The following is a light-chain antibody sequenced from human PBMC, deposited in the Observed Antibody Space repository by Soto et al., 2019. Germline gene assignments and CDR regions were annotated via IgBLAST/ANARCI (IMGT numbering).Light chain of an antibody. Sequence: IQMTQSPSTLSASVGDRVSITCRASQTIFSWLAWYQQKPGKAPKLVIYKASSLESGVPSRYSGSGSGTEFTLTIRGLQPDDFATYYCQQYNSYPYSFGQGTKLELK. CDR3: QQYNSYPYS. CDR1: QTIFSW. CDR2: KAS. J-gene: IGKJ2*03. V-gene: IGKV1-5*03.